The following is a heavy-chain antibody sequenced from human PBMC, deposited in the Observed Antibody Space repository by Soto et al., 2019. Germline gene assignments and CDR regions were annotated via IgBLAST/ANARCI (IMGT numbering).Heavy chain of an antibody. CDR1: GFTFSSYW. J-gene: IGHJ4*02. V-gene: IGHV3-7*05. Sequence: GGSLRLSCAASGFTFSSYWMSWVRQAPGKGLEWVANIKQDGSEKYYVDSVKGRFTISRDNAKNSLYLQMNSLRAEDTAVYYCARYTIFGGRVVILSFDYWGQGTLVTVSS. D-gene: IGHD3-3*01. CDR3: ARYTIFGGRVVILSFDY. CDR2: IKQDGSEK.